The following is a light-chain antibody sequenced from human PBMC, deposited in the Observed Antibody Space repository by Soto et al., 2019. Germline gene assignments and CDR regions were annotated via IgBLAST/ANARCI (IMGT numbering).Light chain of an antibody. V-gene: IGLV2-14*03. CDR2: EVS. CDR3: NSYTSSSTLV. CDR1: SSDVDGYNY. Sequence: QSALTQPASVSGSPGQSITISCTATSSDVDGYNYVSWYQQHPGKAPKLMIYEVSNRPSGVSNRFSGSKSGNTASLTISGLQAEDEADYYCNSYTSSSTLVFGGGSKLTVL. J-gene: IGLJ2*01.